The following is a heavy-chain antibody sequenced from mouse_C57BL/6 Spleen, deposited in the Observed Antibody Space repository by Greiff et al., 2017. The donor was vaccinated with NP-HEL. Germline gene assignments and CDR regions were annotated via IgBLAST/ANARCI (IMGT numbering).Heavy chain of an antibody. J-gene: IGHJ2*01. CDR3: AREGIPITTRYFDY. V-gene: IGHV1-81*01. CDR1: GYTFTSYG. D-gene: IGHD1-1*01. Sequence: QVQLKESGAELARPGASVKLSCKASGYTFTSYGISWVKQRTGQGLEWIGEIYPRSGNTYYNEKFKGKATLTADKSSSTAYMELRSLTSEDSAVYFCAREGIPITTRYFDYWGQGTTLTVSS. CDR2: IYPRSGNT.